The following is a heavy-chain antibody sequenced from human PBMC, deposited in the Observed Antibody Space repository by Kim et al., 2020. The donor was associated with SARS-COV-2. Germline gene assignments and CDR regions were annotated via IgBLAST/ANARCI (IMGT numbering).Heavy chain of an antibody. CDR1: GYTFTGYF. CDR3: ARRGGYEFSLFDY. Sequence: ASVKVSCKTSGYTFTGYFMHWVRQAPGHGLEWMGWINLNTGCTFYGQRFQGRVTMTRDTSISTAYMELSSLTSDDTAIYYCARRGGYEFSLFDYWGQGTLVTVSS. D-gene: IGHD5-12*01. V-gene: IGHV1-2*02. CDR2: INLNTGCT. J-gene: IGHJ4*02.